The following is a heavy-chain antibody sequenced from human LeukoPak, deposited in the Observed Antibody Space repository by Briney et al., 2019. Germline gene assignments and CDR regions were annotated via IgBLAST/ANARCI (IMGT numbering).Heavy chain of an antibody. CDR2: IIPIFGTA. D-gene: IGHD2-21*01. CDR1: GGTFSNYA. J-gene: IGHJ4*02. V-gene: IGHV1-69*01. CDR3: TIIPNVILFTHYFEY. Sequence: SVKVSCKASGGTFSNYAISWVRQAPGQGLEWMGGIIPIFGTANYAQKFQGRVTITADESTSTAYMELTYLRSDGTAVYYCTIIPNVILFTHYFEYWGQGTLVTVSS.